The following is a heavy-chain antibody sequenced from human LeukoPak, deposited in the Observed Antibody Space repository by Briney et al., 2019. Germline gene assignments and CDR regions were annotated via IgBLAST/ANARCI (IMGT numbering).Heavy chain of an antibody. CDR1: GFIFSTQR. CDR3: FREGGD. J-gene: IGHJ4*02. CDR2: INIDERIT. D-gene: IGHD3-10*01. Sequence: GGSLRLSCAASGFIFSTQRMHWVRQAPGKGLVWVSYINIDERITGYADSVKGRFTISRDNAKNTLYLQMNSLRVEDTAIYYCFREGGDWGQGTLVTVSS. V-gene: IGHV3-74*01.